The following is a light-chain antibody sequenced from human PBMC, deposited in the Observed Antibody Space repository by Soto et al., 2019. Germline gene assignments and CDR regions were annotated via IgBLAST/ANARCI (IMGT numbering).Light chain of an antibody. CDR3: QQDGSSLFT. Sequence: EIVLTQSPGTLSLSPGERATLSCRASQSVSSSYLAWYQQKPGQAPRLLIYGASSRATGIPDRFSGSGSGTDFTLTISRLEPEDLAVYYCQQDGSSLFTFGPGTKVDIK. CDR2: GAS. CDR1: QSVSSSY. J-gene: IGKJ3*01. V-gene: IGKV3-20*01.